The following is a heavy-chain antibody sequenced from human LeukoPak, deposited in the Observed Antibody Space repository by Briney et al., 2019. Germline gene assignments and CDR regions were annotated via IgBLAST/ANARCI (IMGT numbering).Heavy chain of an antibody. CDR3: ARGGIRQTFDN. D-gene: IGHD3-3*02. CDR2: IYYSGST. V-gene: IGHV4-59*01. Sequence: SETLSLTCTVSGGSISSYYWSWIRQPPGKGLEWIGYIYYSGSTNYNPSLKSRVTISVDTSKNQFSLKLSSVTAADTAVYYCARGGIRQTFDNWGQGTLVTVSS. J-gene: IGHJ4*02. CDR1: GGSISSYY.